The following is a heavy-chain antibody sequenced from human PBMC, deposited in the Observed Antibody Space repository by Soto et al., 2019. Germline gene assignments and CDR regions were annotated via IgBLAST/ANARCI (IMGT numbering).Heavy chain of an antibody. CDR1: GYTFTSYA. V-gene: IGHV1-3*01. Sequence: ASVKVSCKASGYTFTSYAMHWVRQAPGQRLEWMGWINAGNGNTKYSQKFHGRVTITRDTSASTAYMELSSLRSEDTAVYYCARDLGGYSGYDYVHDAFDIWGQGTMVTVSS. CDR3: ARDLGGYSGYDYVHDAFDI. J-gene: IGHJ3*02. D-gene: IGHD5-12*01. CDR2: INAGNGNT.